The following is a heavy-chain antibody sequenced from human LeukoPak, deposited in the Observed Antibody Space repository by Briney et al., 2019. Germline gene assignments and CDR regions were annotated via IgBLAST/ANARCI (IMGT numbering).Heavy chain of an antibody. CDR1: GGSISSGSYY. D-gene: IGHD2-15*01. CDR3: ARRGYCSGGSCYSGGQYFQH. Sequence: SETLSLTCTVSGGSISSGSYYWSWIRQPAGKGLEWIGRIYTSGSTNYNPSLKSRVTISVDTSKNQFSLKLSSVTAADTAVYYCARRGYCSGGSCYSGGQYFQHWGQGTLVTVSS. J-gene: IGHJ1*01. CDR2: IYTSGST. V-gene: IGHV4-61*02.